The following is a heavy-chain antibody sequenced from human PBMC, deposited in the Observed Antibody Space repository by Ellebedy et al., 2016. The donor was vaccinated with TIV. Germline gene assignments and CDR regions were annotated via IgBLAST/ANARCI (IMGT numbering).Heavy chain of an antibody. CDR3: YSGGY. J-gene: IGHJ4*02. CDR1: GLTFSGDW. V-gene: IGHV3-21*01. CDR2: ISSDSSYI. Sequence: GGSLRLSXAASGLTFSGDWMTWMRQAPGKGLEWVSSISSDSSYIYYADSVKGRFTISRDNAKNSLYLQMNSLRAEDTAVYYTYSGGYWGQGTLVTVSS. D-gene: IGHD1-26*01.